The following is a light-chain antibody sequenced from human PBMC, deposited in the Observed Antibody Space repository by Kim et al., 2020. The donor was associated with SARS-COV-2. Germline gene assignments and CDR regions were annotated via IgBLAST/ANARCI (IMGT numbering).Light chain of an antibody. CDR3: QQYYSTPLT. CDR1: QNGLYSTDNKNY. CDR2: WAS. V-gene: IGKV4-1*01. Sequence: ATSNCKSSQNGLYSTDNKNYLAWYQQKPGQPPKLLIYWASTRKSGVPDRFSGSGSGTDFTLTISSLQAEDVAAYYCQQYYSTPLTFGGGTKVDIK. J-gene: IGKJ4*01.